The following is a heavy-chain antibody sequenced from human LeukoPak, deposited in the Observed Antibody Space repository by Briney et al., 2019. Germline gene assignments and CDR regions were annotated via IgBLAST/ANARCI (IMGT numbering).Heavy chain of an antibody. Sequence: GGSLRLSCAASGFTVSSNYMSWVRQAPGKGLEWVSLIYSGGSTYYADSVKGRFTISRDNSKNTPYLQMNSLRAEDTAVYYCARELLSSGWYCGMDVWGQGTTVTVSS. CDR1: GFTVSSNY. CDR2: IYSGGST. D-gene: IGHD6-19*01. J-gene: IGHJ6*02. CDR3: ARELLSSGWYCGMDV. V-gene: IGHV3-53*01.